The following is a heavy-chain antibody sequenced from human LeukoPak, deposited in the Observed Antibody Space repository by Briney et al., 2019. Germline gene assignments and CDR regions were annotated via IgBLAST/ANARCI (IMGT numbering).Heavy chain of an antibody. CDR3: AGLTYSSSNYDY. J-gene: IGHJ4*02. CDR1: GGSISSSSYY. CDR2: IYYSGST. Sequence: SETLSLTCTVSGGSISSSSYYWGWIRQPPGKGLEWIGSIYYSGSTYYNPSLKSRVTISVDTSKNQFSLKLSSVTAADTAVYYCAGLTYSSSNYDYWGQGTLVTVSS. V-gene: IGHV4-39*01. D-gene: IGHD6-6*01.